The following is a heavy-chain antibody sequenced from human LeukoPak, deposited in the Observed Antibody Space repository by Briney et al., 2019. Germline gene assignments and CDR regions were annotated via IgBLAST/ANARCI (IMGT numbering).Heavy chain of an antibody. J-gene: IGHJ6*03. Sequence: GGSLRLSCAASGFTFSSYEMNWVRQAPGKGLEWVSYISSSGSTIYYADSVKGRFTISRDNAKNSLYLQMNSLRAEDTAVYYCASTPAAGQWLVLSPYCYYMDVWGKGTTVTISS. CDR1: GFTFSSYE. D-gene: IGHD6-19*01. CDR3: ASTPAAGQWLVLSPYCYYMDV. CDR2: ISSSGSTI. V-gene: IGHV3-48*03.